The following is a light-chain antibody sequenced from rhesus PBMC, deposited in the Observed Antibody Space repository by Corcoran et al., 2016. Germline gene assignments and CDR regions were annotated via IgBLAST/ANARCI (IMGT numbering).Light chain of an antibody. CDR1: SSDIGYYNY. CDR3: SSYAGNNIFYV. J-gene: IGLJ1*01. CDR2: EVS. V-gene: IGLV2-32*02. Sequence: QAALAQPRSVSGSPGQSVTISCTGTSSDIGYYNYVSWYQQHPGTAPKLMISEVSKRPSGVSARFSGSKSGNTASLTISGLQAEDEADYYCSSYAGNNIFYVFGAGTRFTVL.